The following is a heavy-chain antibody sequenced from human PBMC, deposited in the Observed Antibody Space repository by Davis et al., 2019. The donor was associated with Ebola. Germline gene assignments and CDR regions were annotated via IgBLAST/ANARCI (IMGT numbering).Heavy chain of an antibody. CDR3: AKEAYSSSWGGPNYGMGV. CDR1: GFTSPSHY. J-gene: IGHJ6*04. D-gene: IGHD6-13*01. V-gene: IGHV3-7*03. Sequence: PGGFLRPPFAALGFTSPSHYMPWVRQAPGKGLEWVANIKHDGSDKHYVDSVKGRFTISRDNAKNCLYLEMKSLRAEYTALYYCAKEAYSSSWGGPNYGMGVWGKGTTVTVSS. CDR2: IKHDGSDK.